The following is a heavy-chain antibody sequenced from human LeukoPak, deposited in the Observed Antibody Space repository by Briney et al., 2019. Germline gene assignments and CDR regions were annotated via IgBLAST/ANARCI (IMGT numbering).Heavy chain of an antibody. D-gene: IGHD5-18*01. J-gene: IGHJ4*02. CDR1: GGSISSYY. CDR2: INHSGST. Sequence: SETLSLTCTVSGGSISSYYWSWIRQPPGKGLEWIGEINHSGSTNYNPSLKSRVTISVDTSKNQFSLKLSSVTAADTAVYYCARGRLRGYSYGYQVTHFDYWGQGTLVTVSS. V-gene: IGHV4-34*01. CDR3: ARGRLRGYSYGYQVTHFDY.